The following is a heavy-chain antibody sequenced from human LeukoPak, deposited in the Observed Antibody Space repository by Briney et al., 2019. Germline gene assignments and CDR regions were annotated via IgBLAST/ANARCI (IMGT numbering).Heavy chain of an antibody. CDR3: ASLYGSGKRWVDP. J-gene: IGHJ5*02. V-gene: IGHV4-59*01. CDR1: GGSISSYY. Sequence: NPSETLSLTCTVSGGSISSYYWSWIRQPPGKGLEWIGYIYYSGSTNHNPSLKSRVTISVDTSKNQFSLKLSSVTAADTAVYYCASLYGSGKRWVDPWGQGTLVTVSS. D-gene: IGHD3-10*01. CDR2: IYYSGST.